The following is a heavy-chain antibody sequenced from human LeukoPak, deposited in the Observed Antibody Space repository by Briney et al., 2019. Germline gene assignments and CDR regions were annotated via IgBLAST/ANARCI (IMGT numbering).Heavy chain of an antibody. J-gene: IGHJ4*02. CDR3: VRCDGYNSCYFDY. CDR2: INQDGSRK. V-gene: IGHV3-7*01. D-gene: IGHD5-24*01. CDR1: GFTFSSHW. Sequence: GGSLRLSCGASGFTFSSHWMSWVRQAAGKGREGVANINQDGSRKNYVGSVKGRFTISRDNAKNSLELQMNSLRVEDTAVYYCVRCDGYNSCYFDYWGQGTLVTVSS.